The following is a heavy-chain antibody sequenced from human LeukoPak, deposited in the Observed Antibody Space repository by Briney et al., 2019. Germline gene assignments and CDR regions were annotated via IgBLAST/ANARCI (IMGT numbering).Heavy chain of an antibody. CDR2: IYHSGST. J-gene: IGHJ6*02. V-gene: IGHV4-30-2*01. D-gene: IGHD1-26*01. Sequence: PSETLSLTCAVSGGSISSGGYSWSWIRQPPGEGLEWIGYIYHSGSTYYNPSLKSRVTISVDRSKNQFSLKLSSVTAANTAVYYCARRATKIGGLYGMDVWGQGTTVTVSS. CDR1: GGSISSGGYS. CDR3: ARRATKIGGLYGMDV.